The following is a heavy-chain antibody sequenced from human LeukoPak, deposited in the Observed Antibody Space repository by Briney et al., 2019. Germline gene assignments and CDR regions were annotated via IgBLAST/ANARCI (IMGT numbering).Heavy chain of an antibody. CDR2: INTYDGNT. CDR1: GYTFTGYY. CDR3: ARDFATWYFDY. Sequence: ASVKVSCKASGYTFTGYYMHWVRQAPGQGLEWMGWINTYDGNTNYAQNFQGRVAMTTDTSTSTAYMELRSLRSDDTAVYYCARDFATWYFDYWGQGTLVTVSS. V-gene: IGHV1-18*04. D-gene: IGHD2-15*01. J-gene: IGHJ4*02.